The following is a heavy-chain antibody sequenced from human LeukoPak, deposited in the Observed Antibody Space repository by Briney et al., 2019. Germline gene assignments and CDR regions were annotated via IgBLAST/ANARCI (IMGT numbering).Heavy chain of an antibody. V-gene: IGHV3-23*01. D-gene: IGHD3-10*01. Sequence: GGSLRLSCAASGFTFSTYAMSWVRQAPGKGLEWVSAISGSGGSTYYADSVKGRFTISRDNSKNTLYLQMNSLRAEDTALYYCAKKLKGTYGSGTIDYWGQGTLVTVSS. CDR3: AKKLKGTYGSGTIDY. CDR1: GFTFSTYA. J-gene: IGHJ4*02. CDR2: ISGSGGST.